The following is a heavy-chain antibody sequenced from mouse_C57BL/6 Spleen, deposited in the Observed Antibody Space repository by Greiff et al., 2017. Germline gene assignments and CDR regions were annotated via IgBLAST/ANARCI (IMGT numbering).Heavy chain of an antibody. D-gene: IGHD2-2*01. CDR1: GFSLSTFGMG. Sequence: QVQLKESGPGILQPSQTLSLTCSFSGFSLSTFGMGVGWIRQPSGKGLEWLAHIWWDDDKYYNPALKSRLTISKDTSKNQVFLKIANVDTADTATYYCARMGTMVTTRYYFDYWGQGTTLTVSS. CDR3: ARMGTMVTTRYYFDY. CDR2: IWWDDDK. V-gene: IGHV8-8*01. J-gene: IGHJ2*01.